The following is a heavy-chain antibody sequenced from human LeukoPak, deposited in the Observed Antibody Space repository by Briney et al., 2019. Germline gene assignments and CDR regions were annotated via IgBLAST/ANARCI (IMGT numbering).Heavy chain of an antibody. CDR3: ARDHSPSSGDSY. D-gene: IGHD6-19*01. V-gene: IGHV3-21*01. CDR2: ISKSSSYI. J-gene: IGHJ4*02. Sequence: GGSLRLSCAASGFTFSSYSMNWVRQAPGKGLEWVSYISKSSSYIYYADSVKGRFTISRDNAKNSLFLQMNSLRAEDTAVYYCARDHSPSSGDSYWGQGTLVTVSS. CDR1: GFTFSSYS.